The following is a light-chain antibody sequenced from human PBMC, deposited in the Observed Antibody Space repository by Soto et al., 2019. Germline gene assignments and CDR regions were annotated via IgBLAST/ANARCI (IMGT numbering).Light chain of an antibody. J-gene: IGLJ1*01. CDR2: RNN. CDR3: AAWDDTLSGFYV. CDR1: SSDIGRNY. V-gene: IGLV1-47*01. Sequence: QSVLTQPPSASGTPGQRVTISCSGSSSDIGRNYVYWYQRLPGTAPKLLIYRNNQRPSGVPDRFSGSKSGTSASLAISGLRSEDEADYYCAAWDDTLSGFYVFGTGTKLTVL.